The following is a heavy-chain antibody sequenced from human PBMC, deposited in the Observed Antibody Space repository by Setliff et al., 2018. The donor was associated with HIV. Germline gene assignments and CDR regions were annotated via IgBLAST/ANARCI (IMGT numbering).Heavy chain of an antibody. CDR2: INLVTGKT. J-gene: IGHJ4*02. D-gene: IGHD3-16*01. V-gene: IGHV1-3*01. CDR1: GYTFTQSHD. CDR3: ANGGSGGQFDH. Sequence: APVKVSCKTSGYTFTQSHDLHWVRQVPGQGPEWMGWINLVTGKTAYLQKFQGRVIITRDTSASTAFMEMSSLRSEDTAVYFCANGGSGGQFDHWGQGTLVTVSS.